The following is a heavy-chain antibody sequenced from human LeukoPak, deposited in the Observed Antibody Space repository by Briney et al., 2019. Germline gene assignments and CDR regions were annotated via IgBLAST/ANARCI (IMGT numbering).Heavy chain of an antibody. CDR3: ARDPGRGWSLDY. Sequence: GASVKVSCKASGYTFTGHYMHWVRQAPGQGLEWMGWINPNTGGTNYAQKFQGRIAMTRDTSISTAYMELSSLRSDDTAVYYCARDPGRGWSLDYWGQGTLVTVAS. V-gene: IGHV1-2*02. CDR2: INPNTGGT. J-gene: IGHJ4*02. CDR1: GYTFTGHY. D-gene: IGHD6-19*01.